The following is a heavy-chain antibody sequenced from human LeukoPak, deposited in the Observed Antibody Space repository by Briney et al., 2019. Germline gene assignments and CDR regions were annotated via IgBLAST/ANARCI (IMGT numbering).Heavy chain of an antibody. CDR1: GYTLTRLS. Sequence: ASVKVSCNVSGYTLTRLSMHWVRHAPGKGIEWMGGFDPDDGETTYAQKFQSRVTMTEDTSTDTAYMELSRLRSEDTAVYYCATASRVRPDDCSGGSCYSGGWFDPWGQGTLVTVSS. V-gene: IGHV1-24*01. D-gene: IGHD2-15*01. J-gene: IGHJ5*02. CDR3: ATASRVRPDDCSGGSCYSGGWFDP. CDR2: FDPDDGET.